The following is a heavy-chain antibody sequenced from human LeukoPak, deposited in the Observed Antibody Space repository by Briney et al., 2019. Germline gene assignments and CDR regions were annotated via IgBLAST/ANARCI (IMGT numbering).Heavy chain of an antibody. D-gene: IGHD1-1*01. J-gene: IGHJ3*02. V-gene: IGHV3-73*01. CDR2: IRSKANSYAT. CDR3: TRRRAGTSGAFDI. Sequence: GGSLRLSCAASGFTFSGSAMHWVRQASGKGLEWVGRIRSKANSYATAYAASVKGRFTISRDDSKNTAYLQMNSLKTEDTAVHYCTRRRAGTSGAFDIWGQGTMVTVSS. CDR1: GFTFSGSA.